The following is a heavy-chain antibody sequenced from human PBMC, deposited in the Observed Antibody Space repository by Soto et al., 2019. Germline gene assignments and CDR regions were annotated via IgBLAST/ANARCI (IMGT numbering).Heavy chain of an antibody. D-gene: IGHD3-3*01. J-gene: IGHJ4*02. CDR1: GFTFSSYS. CDR2: ISSSSSTI. V-gene: IGHV3-48*02. Sequence: PGGSLRLSCAASGFTFSSYSMNWVRQAPGKGLEWVSYISSSSSTIYYADSVKGRFTISRDNAKNSLYLQMNSLRDEDTAVYYCARDRRNDFWSGYPNHDYWGQGTLVTVSS. CDR3: ARDRRNDFWSGYPNHDY.